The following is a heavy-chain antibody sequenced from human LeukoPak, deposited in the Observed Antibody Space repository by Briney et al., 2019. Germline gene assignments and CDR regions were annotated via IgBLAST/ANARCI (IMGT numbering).Heavy chain of an antibody. D-gene: IGHD2-15*01. V-gene: IGHV1-8*01. CDR1: GYTFTSYD. J-gene: IGHJ4*02. CDR3: ARDAGGSDDY. CDR2: MNPNSGNT. Sequence: ASVKVSCKASGYTFTSYDTNWVRQATGQGLEWMGWMNPNSGNTGYAQKFQGRVTMTRNTSISTAYMELSRLRSDDTAVYYCARDAGGSDDYWGQGTLVTVSS.